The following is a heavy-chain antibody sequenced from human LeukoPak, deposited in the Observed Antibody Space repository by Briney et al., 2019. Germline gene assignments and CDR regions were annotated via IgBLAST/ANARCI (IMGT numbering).Heavy chain of an antibody. CDR2: IYYSGST. CDR3: ARLPRVFYGGHFDY. Sequence: SGTLSLTCTVSGGSISSSSYYWGWIRQPPGKGLEWIGSIYYSGSTYYNPSLKSRVTISVDTSKNQFSLKLTSVTAADTAVYYCARLPRVFYGGHFDYWGQGTLVTVSS. D-gene: IGHD4-17*01. J-gene: IGHJ4*02. CDR1: GGSISSSSYY. V-gene: IGHV4-39*01.